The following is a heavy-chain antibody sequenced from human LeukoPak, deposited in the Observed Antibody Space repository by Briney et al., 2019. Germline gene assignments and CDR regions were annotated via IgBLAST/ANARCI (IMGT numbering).Heavy chain of an antibody. CDR1: GFTFSSYG. Sequence: GGSLRLSCAASGFTFSSYGMHWVRQAPGKGLEWVAVISYDGSNKYYADSVKGRFTISRDNSKNTLYLQMNSLRAEDTAVYYCAKDVGVLGYDFWSGPLGYFDYWGQGTLVTVSS. CDR3: AKDVGVLGYDFWSGPLGYFDY. J-gene: IGHJ4*02. CDR2: ISYDGSNK. V-gene: IGHV3-30*18. D-gene: IGHD3-3*01.